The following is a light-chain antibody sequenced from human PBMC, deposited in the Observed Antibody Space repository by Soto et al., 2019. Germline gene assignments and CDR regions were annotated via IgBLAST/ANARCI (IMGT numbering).Light chain of an antibody. J-gene: IGKJ5*01. Sequence: EIVLTQSPGTLSLSPGKRATLSCWASQSVSNYLAWYQQKPGQAPRLLIYDASKRATGIPARFSGTGSGTDFTLTISSLEPEDFAVYYCQQRYDWPITFGQGTRLEIK. V-gene: IGKV3-11*01. CDR2: DAS. CDR1: QSVSNY. CDR3: QQRYDWPIT.